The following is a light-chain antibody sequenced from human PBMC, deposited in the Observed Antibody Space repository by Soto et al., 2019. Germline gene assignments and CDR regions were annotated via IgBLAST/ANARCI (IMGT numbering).Light chain of an antibody. J-gene: IGLJ2*01. Sequence: QSVLTQPPSASGTPGHRVTISCSGGSSNIGSNTVNWYQHLPGAAPKLLIYANDQRPSGVPDRFSGSKSGTSVFLAISGLQSEDEADYYCTAWDDSLRAVLFGGGTKLTVL. CDR2: AND. CDR1: SSNIGSNT. V-gene: IGLV1-44*01. CDR3: TAWDDSLRAVL.